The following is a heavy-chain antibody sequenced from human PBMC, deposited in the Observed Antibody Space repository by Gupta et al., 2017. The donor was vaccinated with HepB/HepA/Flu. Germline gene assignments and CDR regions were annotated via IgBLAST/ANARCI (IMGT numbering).Heavy chain of an antibody. CDR2: IRSKANSYAT. CDR1: GFTFSGSA. Sequence: EVQLVESGGGLVQPGGSLKLSCAASGFTFSGSAMHWVRQASGKGLEWVGRIRSKANSYATAYAASVKGRFTISRDDSKNTAYLQMNSLKTEDTAVYYCTYLLGSSFDFSYWGQGTLVTVSS. CDR3: TYLLGSSFDFSY. J-gene: IGHJ4*02. D-gene: IGHD3-9*01. V-gene: IGHV3-73*02.